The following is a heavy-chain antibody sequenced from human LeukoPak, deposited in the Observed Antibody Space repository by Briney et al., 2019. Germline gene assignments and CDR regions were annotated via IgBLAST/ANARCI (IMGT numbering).Heavy chain of an antibody. CDR2: INPNSGGT. CDR1: GYTFTGYY. J-gene: IGHJ4*02. Sequence: GASVKVSCKASGYTFTGYYMHWVRQAPGQGLEWMGWINPNSGGTNYAQKFQGRVTMTRDTSISTAYMELSRLRSDDTAVYYCAQERYCSSTSCYYPFDYWGQGTLVTVSS. D-gene: IGHD2-2*01. V-gene: IGHV1-2*02. CDR3: AQERYCSSTSCYYPFDY.